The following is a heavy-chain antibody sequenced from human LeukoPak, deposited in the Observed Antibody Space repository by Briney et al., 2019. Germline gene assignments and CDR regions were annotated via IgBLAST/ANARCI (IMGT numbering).Heavy chain of an antibody. CDR2: ISRDGSNT. D-gene: IGHD1-26*01. Sequence: GESLRLSCAASGFTISPYWMRWLRRTPGKGLVWVSRISRDGSNTVYADSVKGRFTISRDNANKTLYLQMNSLRGDDTAVYYCAREWDLPGAYYMDVWGKGTTVTVSS. J-gene: IGHJ6*03. CDR3: AREWDLPGAYYMDV. CDR1: GFTISPYW. V-gene: IGHV3-74*01.